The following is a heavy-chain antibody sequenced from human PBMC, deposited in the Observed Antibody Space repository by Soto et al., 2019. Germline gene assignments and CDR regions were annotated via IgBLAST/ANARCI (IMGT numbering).Heavy chain of an antibody. CDR1: GYAFGAYY. CDR2: INPHGGGA. CDR3: AKDRVRTPNGADSFDV. V-gene: IGHV1-2*02. D-gene: IGHD2-8*01. Sequence: QVQLVQSGAEVKKPGASVKVSCKASGYAFGAYYIYWVRQAPGQGLEWMGYINPHGGGARYVQVFRDRLTIPTATPKDTAYMELRSLTSDDTAIYYCAKDRVRTPNGADSFDVWGQGTSVTVS. J-gene: IGHJ3*01.